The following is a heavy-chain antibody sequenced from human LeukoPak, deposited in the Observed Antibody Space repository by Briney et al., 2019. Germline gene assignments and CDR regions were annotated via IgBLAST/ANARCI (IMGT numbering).Heavy chain of an antibody. CDR3: AKSAYCGGDCYSGYFQH. CDR1: GFTFSSYG. D-gene: IGHD2-21*02. J-gene: IGHJ1*01. CDR2: TSYDGSNK. V-gene: IGHV3-30*18. Sequence: GGSLRLSCAASGFTFSSYGMHWVRQAPGKGLEWVAVTSYDGSNKYYADSVKGRFTISRDNSKNTLYLQMNSLRAEDTAVYYCAKSAYCGGDCYSGYFQHWGQGTLVTVSS.